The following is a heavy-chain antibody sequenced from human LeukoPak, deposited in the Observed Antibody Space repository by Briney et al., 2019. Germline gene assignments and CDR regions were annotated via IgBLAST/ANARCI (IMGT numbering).Heavy chain of an antibody. CDR2: IRYDGSDK. CDR3: AKDTPATGYHLDS. V-gene: IGHV3-30*02. J-gene: IGHJ4*02. Sequence: GGSLRLSCAASGFTLRGYGMHWVRQAPGKGLEWVAFIRYDGSDKSYADSVKGRFTISRDNSENTLYLQINSMRVEDTAVYYCAKDTPATGYHLDSWGQGTLVTVSS. CDR1: GFTLRGYG. D-gene: IGHD3-9*01.